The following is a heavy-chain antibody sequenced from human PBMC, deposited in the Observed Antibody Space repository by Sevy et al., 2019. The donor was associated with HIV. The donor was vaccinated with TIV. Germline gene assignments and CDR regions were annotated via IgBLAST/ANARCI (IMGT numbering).Heavy chain of an antibody. Sequence: SETLSLTCTVSGGSISSYYWSWIRQPPGKGLEWIGYIYYSGSTNYNPSLKSRVTISVDTSKNQFSLKLSSVTAADTAVYYCARVTLQGTGYYYYYYMDVWGKGTTVTVSS. V-gene: IGHV4-59*01. CDR1: GGSISSYY. CDR2: IYYSGST. D-gene: IGHD3-10*01. J-gene: IGHJ6*03. CDR3: ARVTLQGTGYYYYYYMDV.